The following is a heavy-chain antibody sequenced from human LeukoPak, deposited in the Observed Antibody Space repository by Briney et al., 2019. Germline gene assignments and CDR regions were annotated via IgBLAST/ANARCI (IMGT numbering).Heavy chain of an antibody. V-gene: IGHV4-39*01. CDR3: VRRRSYYDSSADLGWFDP. Sequence: SETLSLTCAASGGSINTSSFHWGWIRQPPGKGLELIGSIYNSGSTHYNPSLKSRVTISVDILKNQFSLKLSSVTAADTAVYYCVRRRSYYDSSADLGWFDPWGQGTLVTVSS. J-gene: IGHJ5*02. D-gene: IGHD3-22*01. CDR2: IYNSGST. CDR1: GGSINTSSFH.